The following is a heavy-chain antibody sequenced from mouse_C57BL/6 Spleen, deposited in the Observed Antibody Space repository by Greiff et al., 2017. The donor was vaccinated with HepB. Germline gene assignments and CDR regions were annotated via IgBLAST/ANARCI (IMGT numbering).Heavy chain of an antibody. Sequence: QVQLQQPGAELVKPGASVKLSCKASGYTFTSYWMHWVKQRPGQGLEWIGMIHPNSGSTNYNEKFKSKATLTVDKSSSTAYMQRSSLTSEDSAVYYCAREGYYYGSSPWYFDVWGTGTTVTVSS. J-gene: IGHJ1*03. CDR1: GYTFTSYW. V-gene: IGHV1-64*01. D-gene: IGHD1-1*01. CDR2: IHPNSGST. CDR3: AREGYYYGSSPWYFDV.